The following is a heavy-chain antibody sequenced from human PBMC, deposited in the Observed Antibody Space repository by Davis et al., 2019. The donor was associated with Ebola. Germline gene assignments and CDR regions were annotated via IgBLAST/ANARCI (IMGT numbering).Heavy chain of an antibody. CDR2: IYYSGST. V-gene: IGHV4-59*01. CDR3: AGAVAGKDYYGMDV. J-gene: IGHJ6*04. Sequence: PSETLSLTCTVSGGSISSYYWSWIRRPPGKGLEWIGYIYYSGSTNYNPSLKSRVTISVDTSKNQFSLKLSSVTAADTAVYYCAGAVAGKDYYGMDVWGKGTTVTVSS. CDR1: GGSISSYY. D-gene: IGHD6-19*01.